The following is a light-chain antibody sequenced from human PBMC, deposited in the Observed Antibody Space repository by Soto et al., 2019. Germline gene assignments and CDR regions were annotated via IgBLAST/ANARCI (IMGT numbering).Light chain of an antibody. Sequence: QSVLTQPPSASGTPGQRVTISCSGSSSNIGNNYVYWYQLLPGTAPKLLIYRNNQRPSGVPDRFSGSKSGTSASLAISGLRSEDEADYYCAAWDDSLTGYVFGTGTKLTV. CDR3: AAWDDSLTGYV. V-gene: IGLV1-47*01. CDR1: SSNIGNNY. CDR2: RNN. J-gene: IGLJ1*01.